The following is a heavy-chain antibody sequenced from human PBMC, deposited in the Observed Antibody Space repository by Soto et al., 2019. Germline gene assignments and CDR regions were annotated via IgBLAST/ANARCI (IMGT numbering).Heavy chain of an antibody. V-gene: IGHV1-8*01. CDR3: ARWPDGYYYYGMGV. CDR1: GYTFTSYD. Sequence: QVQLVQSGAEVKKPGASVKVSCKASGYTFTSYDINWVRQATGQGLEWMGWMNPNSGNTGYAQKFQGRFTLTRNTSIIPPYMELITLRSEDTAVYYCARWPDGYYYYGMGVWGQWTTVTVSS. J-gene: IGHJ6*02. CDR2: MNPNSGNT.